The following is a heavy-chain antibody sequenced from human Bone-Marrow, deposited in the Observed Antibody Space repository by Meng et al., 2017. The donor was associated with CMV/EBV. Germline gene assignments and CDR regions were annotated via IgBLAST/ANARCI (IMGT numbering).Heavy chain of an antibody. D-gene: IGHD5-12*01. CDR1: GFTFSSYS. V-gene: IGHV3-21*01. J-gene: IGHJ4*02. Sequence: GESLKISCAASGFTFSSYSMNWVRQAPGKGLEWVTSISSSSSYIYYADSVKGRFTISRDNAKNSLYLQMNSLRAEDTAVYYGARDQGYGYGDYWGQGTLVTVSS. CDR3: ARDQGYGYGDY. CDR2: ISSSSSYI.